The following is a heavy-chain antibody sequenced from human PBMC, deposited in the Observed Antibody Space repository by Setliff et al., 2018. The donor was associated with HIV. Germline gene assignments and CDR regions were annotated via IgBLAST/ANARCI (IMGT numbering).Heavy chain of an antibody. Sequence: ASVKVSCKTSGYTFTSYAISWVRQAPGQGLEWMGWISPYNGNTNCAQKLQGRVTLTTDTATNTAYMDLRSLRSDDTAVYYCARGPARAVARPGWLDPWGQGTLVTVSS. CDR3: ARGPARAVARPGWLDP. D-gene: IGHD6-19*01. J-gene: IGHJ5*02. CDR1: GYTFTSYA. V-gene: IGHV1-18*01. CDR2: ISPYNGNT.